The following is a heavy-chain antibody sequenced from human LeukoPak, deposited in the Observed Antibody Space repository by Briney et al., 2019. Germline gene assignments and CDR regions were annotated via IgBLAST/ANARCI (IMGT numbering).Heavy chain of an antibody. D-gene: IGHD4-23*01. CDR2: INHSGSA. CDR3: ARAGGRVGQSLDFEY. CDR1: GGPFSGYY. Sequence: PSETLSLTCAVYGGPFSGYYWSWIRQPPGKGLEWIGEINHSGSANYNPSLQSRVTISIDTSKNQFSLKVNSVTAADTAMYFCARAGGRVGQSLDFEYWGQGVLVTVSP. J-gene: IGHJ4*02. V-gene: IGHV4-34*01.